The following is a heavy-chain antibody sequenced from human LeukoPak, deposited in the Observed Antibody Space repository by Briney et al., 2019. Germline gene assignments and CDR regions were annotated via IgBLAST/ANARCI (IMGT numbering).Heavy chain of an antibody. Sequence: GGSLRLPCAASGFTFSSYAMSWVPQAPGKGLEWVSAISGSGGSTYYADAVKGRFTISRDNSKNTLYLQMNSLRAEGTAVYYCAKDGSGWFWGSFDYWGQGTLVTVSS. CDR2: ISGSGGST. D-gene: IGHD3-10*01. J-gene: IGHJ4*02. CDR1: GFTFSSYA. CDR3: AKDGSGWFWGSFDY. V-gene: IGHV3-23*01.